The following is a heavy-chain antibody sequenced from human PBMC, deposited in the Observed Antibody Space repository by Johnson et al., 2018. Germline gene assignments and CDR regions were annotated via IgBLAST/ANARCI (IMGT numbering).Heavy chain of an antibody. J-gene: IGHJ6*02. D-gene: IGHD4-17*01. V-gene: IGHV3-48*02. CDR3: ARDIYGEYVSRYYYYGMDV. CDR1: GFTFSSYG. CDR2: ISSSSSTI. Sequence: EVQLVETGGGVVQPGRSLRLSCAASGFTFSSYGMHWVRQAPGKGLEWVSYISSSSSTIYYADSVKGRFTISRDNAKNSLYLQMNSLRDEDTAVYYCARDIYGEYVSRYYYYGMDVWGQGTTVTVSS.